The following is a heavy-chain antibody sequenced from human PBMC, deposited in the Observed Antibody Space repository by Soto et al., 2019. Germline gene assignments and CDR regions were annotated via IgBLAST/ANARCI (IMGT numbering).Heavy chain of an antibody. CDR1: GFTFSDHY. Sequence: PGGSLRLSCAASGFTFSDHYMDWVRQAPGKGLEWVGRTRNKANSYTTEYSASVKGRFTISRDDSKNSLYLQMNSLKTEDTAVYYCARVTTSTYDYSSGWYVPDYWSQGTLVTVSS. CDR2: TRNKANSYTT. V-gene: IGHV3-72*01. CDR3: ARVTTSTYDYSSGWYVPDY. J-gene: IGHJ4*02. D-gene: IGHD6-19*01.